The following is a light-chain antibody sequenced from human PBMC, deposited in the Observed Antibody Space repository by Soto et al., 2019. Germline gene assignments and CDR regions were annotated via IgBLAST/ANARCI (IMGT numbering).Light chain of an antibody. V-gene: IGLV2-8*01. Sequence: QSALTQPPSASGSPGQSVTISRSGTSSDVGAYNYVSWYQQYPGKAPKLIIYDVIKRPSGVPDRFSASKSGNTASLTVSGLQAEDEADYYCSSYAVTTNGLFGGGTKVTVL. J-gene: IGLJ3*02. CDR1: SSDVGAYNY. CDR3: SSYAVTTNGL. CDR2: DVI.